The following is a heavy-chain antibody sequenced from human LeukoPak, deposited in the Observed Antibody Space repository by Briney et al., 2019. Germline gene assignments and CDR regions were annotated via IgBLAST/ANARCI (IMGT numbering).Heavy chain of an antibody. CDR1: GFTFSSNS. CDR3: ARSIVGATLPFDY. Sequence: GGSLRLSCAASGFTFSSNSMNWVRQAPGKGLEWVSSISSSSSYIYYADSVKGRFTISRDNAKNSLYLQMNSLRAEDTAVYYCARSIVGATLPFDYWGQGTLVTVSS. D-gene: IGHD1-26*01. CDR2: ISSSSSYI. V-gene: IGHV3-21*01. J-gene: IGHJ4*02.